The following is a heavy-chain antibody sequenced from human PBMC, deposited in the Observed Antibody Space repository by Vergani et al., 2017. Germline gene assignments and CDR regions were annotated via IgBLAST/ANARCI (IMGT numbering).Heavy chain of an antibody. Sequence: QVQLVQSGAEVKKPGASVKVSCKASGYTFTSYYMHWVRQAPGQGLEWMGIINPSGGSTSYAQKFQGRVTMTRDTSISTAYMELSRLRSDDTAVYYCARPAMATSAFDIWGQGTMVTVSS. V-gene: IGHV1-46*01. CDR3: ARPAMATSAFDI. J-gene: IGHJ3*02. D-gene: IGHD5-12*01. CDR2: INPSGGST. CDR1: GYTFTSYY.